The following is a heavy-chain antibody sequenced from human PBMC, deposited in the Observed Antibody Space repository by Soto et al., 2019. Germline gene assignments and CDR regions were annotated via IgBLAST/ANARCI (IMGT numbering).Heavy chain of an antibody. Sequence: GGSLRLSCAASGFTFSSYAMGWVRQAPGKGLEWVSAIRGSGGSTYYADSVKGRFTISRDNSKNTLYLQMNSLRDEDTAVYYCAKDRYSSGWYLFWGQGTMVTVSS. V-gene: IGHV3-23*01. J-gene: IGHJ4*02. CDR2: IRGSGGST. CDR1: GFTFSSYA. CDR3: AKDRYSSGWYLF. D-gene: IGHD6-19*01.